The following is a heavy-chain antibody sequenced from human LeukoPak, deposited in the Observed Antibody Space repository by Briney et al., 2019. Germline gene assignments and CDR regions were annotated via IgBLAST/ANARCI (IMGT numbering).Heavy chain of an antibody. D-gene: IGHD4-17*01. Sequence: GGSLRLSCVGSGFSVSSDYMSWVRQAPGRGLGWVSIIYSDGSTYYANSVKGRFSIYRDSSKNTLYLQMNSLRGDDTAIYYCARDSGFSDYAYWGQGTQVTVSP. CDR2: IYSDGST. CDR3: ARDSGFSDYAY. J-gene: IGHJ4*02. CDR1: GFSVSSDY. V-gene: IGHV3-66*01.